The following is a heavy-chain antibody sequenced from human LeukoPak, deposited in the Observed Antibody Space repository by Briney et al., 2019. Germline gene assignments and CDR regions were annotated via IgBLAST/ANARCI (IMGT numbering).Heavy chain of an antibody. J-gene: IGHJ4*02. CDR1: GGTFSSYA. CDR2: IIPIFGTA. V-gene: IGHV1-69*05. CDR3: ARDLAAVVTDLPLDY. D-gene: IGHD3-22*01. Sequence: SVKVSCKASGGTFSSYAISWVRQAPGQGLEWMGGIIPIFGTANYAQKLQGRVTMTTDTSTSTAYMELRSLRSDDTAVYYCARDLAAVVTDLPLDYWGQGTLVTVSS.